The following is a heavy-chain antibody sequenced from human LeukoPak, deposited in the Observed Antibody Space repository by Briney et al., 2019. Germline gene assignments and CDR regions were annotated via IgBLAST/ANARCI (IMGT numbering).Heavy chain of an antibody. CDR1: GGSISSSSYY. J-gene: IGHJ3*02. CDR2: IYYSGST. V-gene: IGHV4-39*01. CDR3: ARHCGLGNLGRSTSCLNHAFDI. D-gene: IGHD2-2*01. Sequence: NPSETLSLTCTVSGGSISSSSYYWGWIRQPPGKGLEWIGSIYYSGSTYYNPSLKSRVTISVDTSKNQFSLKLSSVTAADTAVYYCARHCGLGNLGRSTSCLNHAFDIWGQGTMVTVSS.